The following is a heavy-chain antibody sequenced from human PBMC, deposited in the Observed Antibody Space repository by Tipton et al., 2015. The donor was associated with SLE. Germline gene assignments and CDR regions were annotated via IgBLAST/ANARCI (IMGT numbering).Heavy chain of an antibody. CDR1: GGSFSGYY. D-gene: IGHD3/OR15-3a*01. V-gene: IGHV4-34*01. Sequence: TLSLTCAVYGGSFSGYYWSWIRQPPGKGLEWIGEINHSGSTNYNPSLKSRVTISIDTSKNQFSLKLSSVTAADTAVYYCARVPGLERDSYYSYDVGVSTKGTTVTVSS. CDR3: ARVPGLERDSYYSYDVGV. CDR2: INHSGST. J-gene: IGHJ6*03.